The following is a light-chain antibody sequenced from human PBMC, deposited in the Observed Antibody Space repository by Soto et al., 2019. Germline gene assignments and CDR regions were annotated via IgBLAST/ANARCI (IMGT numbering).Light chain of an antibody. Sequence: DIQMTQSPSTLSASVEDRVTITCRASQSISTWLAWYQQRAGKAPKLLIYKASNLESGVPSRFSGSGSGTDFTLTISCLQPDDFATYYCQQYNSYSWAFGQGTKV. CDR2: KAS. CDR1: QSISTW. CDR3: QQYNSYSWA. V-gene: IGKV1-5*03. J-gene: IGKJ1*01.